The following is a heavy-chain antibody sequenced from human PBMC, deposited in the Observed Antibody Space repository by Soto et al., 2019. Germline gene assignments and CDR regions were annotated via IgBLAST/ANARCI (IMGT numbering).Heavy chain of an antibody. D-gene: IGHD1-7*01. CDR1: GDSVSSNSAA. J-gene: IGHJ6*03. V-gene: IGHV6-1*01. Sequence: QVQLQQSGPGLVKPSQTLSLTCAISGDSVSSNSAAWNWIRQSPSRGLEWLGRTYYRSRWYNDSAVSVKGEITLTPDTSKNQFSLHLNSVPPEDTAVYYCAGTTSLQWYYMDVWGKGTTVTVSS. CDR2: TYYRSRWYN. CDR3: AGTTSLQWYYMDV.